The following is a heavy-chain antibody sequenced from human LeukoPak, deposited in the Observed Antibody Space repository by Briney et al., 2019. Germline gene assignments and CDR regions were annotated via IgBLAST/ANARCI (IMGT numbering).Heavy chain of an antibody. J-gene: IGHJ4*02. CDR2: IYTSGST. D-gene: IGHD2-15*01. Sequence: SETLSLTCTVSGGSISSYYWSWIRQPAGKGLEWLGRIYTSGSTNYNPSLKSRVTISVDTSKNQFSLKLSSVTAADTAVYYCARDECSGGSCYFDYWGQGTLVTVSS. CDR1: GGSISSYY. V-gene: IGHV4-4*07. CDR3: ARDECSGGSCYFDY.